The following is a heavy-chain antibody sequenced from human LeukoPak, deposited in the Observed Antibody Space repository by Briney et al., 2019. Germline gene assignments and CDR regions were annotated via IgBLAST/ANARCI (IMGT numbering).Heavy chain of an antibody. D-gene: IGHD3-22*01. J-gene: IGHJ4*02. CDR1: GDSISNHY. Sequence: SETLSLTCAVSGDSISNHYWSWIRQPPGKGLEWIGYIDYSGGTNYNPSLKSRVTISVDTSKNQFSLTLSSVIAADTAVYYCARGHYYDTSGDYWGQGTLVTVSS. V-gene: IGHV4-59*11. CDR3: ARGHYYDTSGDY. CDR2: IDYSGGT.